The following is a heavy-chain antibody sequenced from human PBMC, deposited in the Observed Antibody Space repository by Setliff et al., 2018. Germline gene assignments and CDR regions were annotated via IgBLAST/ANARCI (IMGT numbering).Heavy chain of an antibody. CDR3: ARHKSNGSGSYPSLYMDV. Sequence: SQTLSFTCRVSGGSVSSGNYYWGLIGKPPGKGIEWVATIYYSGSTYSNPSRKSRLIISVDAPDNQFSVKLCSVTAAYTAVYYCARHKSNGSGSYPSLYMDVWGKGIMVTVSS. J-gene: IGHJ6*03. V-gene: IGHV4-39*01. CDR1: GGSVSSGNYY. D-gene: IGHD3-10*01. CDR2: IYYSGST.